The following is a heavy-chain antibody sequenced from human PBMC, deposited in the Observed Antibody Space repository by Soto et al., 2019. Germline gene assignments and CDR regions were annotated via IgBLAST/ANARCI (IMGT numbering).Heavy chain of an antibody. D-gene: IGHD4-17*01. CDR1: GFTFSSYA. V-gene: IGHV3-48*01. Sequence: GGSLRLSCAASGFTFSSYAMSWVRQAPGKGLEWVSSISSSSSTIYYADSVKGRFTISRDNAKNTLYLQMNSLRAEDTAVYYCARSGGLRYLSTLKTPMDVWGKGTTVTVSS. CDR3: ARSGGLRYLSTLKTPMDV. CDR2: ISSSSSTI. J-gene: IGHJ6*04.